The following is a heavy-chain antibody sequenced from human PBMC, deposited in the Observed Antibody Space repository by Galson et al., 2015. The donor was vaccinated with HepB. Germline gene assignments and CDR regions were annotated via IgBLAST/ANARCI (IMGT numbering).Heavy chain of an antibody. V-gene: IGHV3-48*02. CDR3: ARRDRATDSSGYNYYYYLDV. D-gene: IGHD3-22*01. Sequence: SLRLSCAASGFTFSSYSMNWVRQVPGKGLEWVSHISSSSGTIYYADSVKGRFTISRDNAKNSLYLQMNSLRDEDTAVYYCARRDRATDSSGYNYYYYLDVWGKGTTVTVSS. J-gene: IGHJ6*03. CDR2: ISSSSGTI. CDR1: GFTFSSYS.